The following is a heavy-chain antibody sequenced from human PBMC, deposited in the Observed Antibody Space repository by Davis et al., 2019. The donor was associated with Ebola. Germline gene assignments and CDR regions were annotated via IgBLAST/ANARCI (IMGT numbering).Heavy chain of an antibody. D-gene: IGHD6-13*01. Sequence: GESLKISCAASGFTFQRSYMNWVRQAPGKGLEWVSSISSSSSYIYYADSVKGRFTISRDNAKNSLYLQMNSLRAEDTAVYYCARDLGSSSWSTDVWFDPWGQGTLVTVSS. CDR1: GFTFQRSY. CDR3: ARDLGSSSWSTDVWFDP. CDR2: ISSSSSYI. J-gene: IGHJ5*02. V-gene: IGHV3-21*01.